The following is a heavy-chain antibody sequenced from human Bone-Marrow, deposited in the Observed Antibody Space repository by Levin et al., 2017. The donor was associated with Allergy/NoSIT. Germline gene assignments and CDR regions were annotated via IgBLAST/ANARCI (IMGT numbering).Heavy chain of an antibody. V-gene: IGHV3-74*01. CDR1: GFTFSSYW. Sequence: PGGSLRLSCAASGFTFSSYWMHWVRQAPGKGLVWVSRINSDGSSTSYADSVKGRFTISRDNAKNTLYLQMNSLRAEDTAVYYCARAVGYCSSTSCYNWFDPWGQGTLVTVSS. CDR3: ARAVGYCSSTSCYNWFDP. D-gene: IGHD2-2*01. CDR2: INSDGSST. J-gene: IGHJ5*02.